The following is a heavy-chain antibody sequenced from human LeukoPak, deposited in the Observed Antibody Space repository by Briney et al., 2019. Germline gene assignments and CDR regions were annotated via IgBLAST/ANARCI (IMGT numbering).Heavy chain of an antibody. CDR3: AKDVGKWESLHFFDY. CDR1: GFTFSTNA. Sequence: GGSLRLSCLTSGFTFSTNAMSWVRQAPGKGLEWISGISGSGASTYYADSVTGRVTISRDNSRNTLYLQMNSLRGDDTAVYYCAKDVGKWESLHFFDYWGQGTLVTVSS. D-gene: IGHD1-26*01. V-gene: IGHV3-23*01. CDR2: ISGSGAST. J-gene: IGHJ4*02.